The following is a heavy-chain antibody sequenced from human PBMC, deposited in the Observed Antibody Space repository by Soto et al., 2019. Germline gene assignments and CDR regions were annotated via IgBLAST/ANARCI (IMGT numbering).Heavy chain of an antibody. CDR2: ISGSGGST. CDR1: GFTFSSYA. Sequence: GGSLRLSCAASGFTFSSYAMSWVRQAPGKGLEWVSAISGSGGSTYYADSVKGRFTISRDNSKNTLYLQMNSLRAEDTAVYYCAKQAYDSSGYYATASIYWGQGTLVTVSS. D-gene: IGHD3-22*01. CDR3: AKQAYDSSGYYATASIY. V-gene: IGHV3-23*01. J-gene: IGHJ4*02.